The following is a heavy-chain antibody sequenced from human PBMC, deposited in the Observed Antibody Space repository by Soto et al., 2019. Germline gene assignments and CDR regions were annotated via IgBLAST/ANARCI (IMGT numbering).Heavy chain of an antibody. J-gene: IGHJ4*02. D-gene: IGHD3-10*01. CDR3: AKDSGPVLLWFGEFTNIDY. CDR2: ISYDGSNK. V-gene: IGHV3-30*18. CDR1: GFTFSSYG. Sequence: QVQLVESGGGVVQPGRSLRLSCAASGFTFSSYGMHWVRQAPGKGLEWVAVISYDGSNKYYADSVKGRFTISRDNSKNTLYLHMNSLRAEDTAVYYCAKDSGPVLLWFGEFTNIDYWGQGTLVTVSS.